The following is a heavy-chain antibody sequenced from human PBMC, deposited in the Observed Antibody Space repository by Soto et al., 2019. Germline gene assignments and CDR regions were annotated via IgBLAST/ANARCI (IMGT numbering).Heavy chain of an antibody. CDR1: GGSISSSNW. Sequence: SETLSLTCAVSGGSISSSNWWSWVRQPPGKGLEWIGEIYHSGSTNYNPSLKSRVTISVDNSKNTVSLHMNSLRAEDTALYYCAKDRPRRTSGYFFDYWGQGTPVTVSS. CDR3: AKDRPRRTSGYFFDY. J-gene: IGHJ4*02. D-gene: IGHD1-1*01. CDR2: IYHSGST. V-gene: IGHV4-4*02.